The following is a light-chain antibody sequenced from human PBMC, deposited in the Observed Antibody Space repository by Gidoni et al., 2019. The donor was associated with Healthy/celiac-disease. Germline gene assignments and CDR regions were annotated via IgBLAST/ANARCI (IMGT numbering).Light chain of an antibody. CDR2: DAS. V-gene: IGKV3-11*01. Sequence: EIVLTQSPATLSLSPGERATLSCRASQSVSSYLAGYQQKPGQAPRLLIYDASNRATGLPARFSGSGSGTDFTRTSSSLEPEDFAVYYCQQRSNWPAITFXQXTRLEIK. CDR1: QSVSSY. CDR3: QQRSNWPAIT. J-gene: IGKJ5*01.